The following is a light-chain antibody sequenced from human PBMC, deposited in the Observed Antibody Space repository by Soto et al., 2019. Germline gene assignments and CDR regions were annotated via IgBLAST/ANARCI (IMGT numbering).Light chain of an antibody. J-gene: IGKJ5*01. Sequence: EIVFTQSPGTLSLSPGERATLSCRASQSVSSSNLVWYQQKPGQAPRLLIYGASSRATGIPDRFSGSGSGTDFSLTISRLEPEDFAVYYCQQYGSSPITFGQGTRLEIK. CDR2: GAS. CDR3: QQYGSSPIT. CDR1: QSVSSSN. V-gene: IGKV3-20*01.